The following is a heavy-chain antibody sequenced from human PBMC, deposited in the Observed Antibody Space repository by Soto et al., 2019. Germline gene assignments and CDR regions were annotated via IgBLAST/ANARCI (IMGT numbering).Heavy chain of an antibody. V-gene: IGHV4-59*06. CDR3: ARVERDYGERYFDL. D-gene: IGHD4-17*01. CDR1: GGSLGSYY. Sequence: SETLSLTCTVSGGSLGSYYWSWIRQPPGKGLEWIGYIYYSGSTYYNPSLKSRVTISVDTSKNQFSLKLSSVTAADTAVYYCARVERDYGERYFDLWGRGTLVTVSS. CDR2: IYYSGST. J-gene: IGHJ2*01.